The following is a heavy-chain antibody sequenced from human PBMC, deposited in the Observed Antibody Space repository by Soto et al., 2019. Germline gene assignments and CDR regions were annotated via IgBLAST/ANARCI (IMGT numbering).Heavy chain of an antibody. J-gene: IGHJ4*02. D-gene: IGHD2-2*02. V-gene: IGHV3-23*01. Sequence: GGSLRLSCVASGFTFRNHAMTWVRQAPGKGLEWVSGISGSGTMKYYADSVRGHFTISRENAKNTLHLQMDNLRVEDTAVYYCAKEAEENEQVPIPGDNWGQGTLVTVSS. CDR1: GFTFRNHA. CDR3: AKEAEENEQVPIPGDN. CDR2: ISGSGTMK.